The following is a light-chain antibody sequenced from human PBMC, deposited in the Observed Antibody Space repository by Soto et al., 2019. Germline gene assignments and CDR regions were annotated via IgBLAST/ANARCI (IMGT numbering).Light chain of an antibody. J-gene: IGLJ1*01. V-gene: IGLV1-40*01. CDR2: GNS. Sequence: QSVLTQPPSVSGAPVQSVTISCTGSSSNIGAGYDVHWYQQLPVTAPKPVIYGNSNRPSGVPHRFSGSKSGTSATLVITGLQAEDEADYGGPYYDNSLSGYVFGSGTKVTVL. CDR3: PYYDNSLSGYV. CDR1: SSNIGAGYD.